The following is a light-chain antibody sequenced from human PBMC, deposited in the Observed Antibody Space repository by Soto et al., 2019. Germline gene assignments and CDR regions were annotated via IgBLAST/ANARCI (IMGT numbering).Light chain of an antibody. CDR3: QQYNNGPPIT. CDR2: GAS. V-gene: IGKV3D-15*01. Sequence: EIVMTQSPATLSVSPGERATLSCRASQSVSSNLAWYQQKPGQAPRLLIYGASLRATGIPARFSGSGSGTEVTLTISSRQSEDFAVYYCQQYNNGPPITFGQGTRLEIK. J-gene: IGKJ5*01. CDR1: QSVSSN.